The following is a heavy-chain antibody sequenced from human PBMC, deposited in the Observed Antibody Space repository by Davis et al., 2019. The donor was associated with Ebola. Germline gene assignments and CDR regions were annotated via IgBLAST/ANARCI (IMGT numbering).Heavy chain of an antibody. CDR1: GFTFSSYA. V-gene: IGHV3-23*01. CDR2: ISGSGGST. J-gene: IGHJ4*02. D-gene: IGHD3-10*01. CDR3: AREHGSGSYYLY. Sequence: GGSLRLSCAASGFTFSSYAMSWVRQAPGKGLEWVSAISGSGGSTYYADSVKGRFTISRDNAKNTLYLQMNSLRAEDTAVYYCAREHGSGSYYLYWGQGTLVTVSS.